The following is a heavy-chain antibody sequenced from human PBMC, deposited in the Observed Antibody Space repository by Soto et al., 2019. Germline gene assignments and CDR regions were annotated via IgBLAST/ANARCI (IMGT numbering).Heavy chain of an antibody. J-gene: IGHJ4*02. CDR3: VSEEGYTAMGAI. CDR1: GFTFTRYG. V-gene: IGHV3-33*01. CDR2: IWGDGSNK. Sequence: QVQLVESGGGEVQPGRSLRLSCAASGFTFTRYGFHWVRQAAGKGLEWVAAIWGDGSNKNYAESVKGRFAISRDDSKKTLFLQMNSLRAEDTAVYYCVSEEGYTAMGAIWGQGTLVTVSS. D-gene: IGHD5-18*01.